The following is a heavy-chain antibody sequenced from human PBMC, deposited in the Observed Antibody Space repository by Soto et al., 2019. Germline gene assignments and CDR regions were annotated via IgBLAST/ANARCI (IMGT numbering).Heavy chain of an antibody. CDR2: IKSKTDGGTT. V-gene: IGHV3-15*01. J-gene: IGHJ4*02. Sequence: GGSLRLSCAASGFTFSNAWMSWVRQAPGKGLEWVGRIKSKTDGGTTDYAAPVKGRFTISRDDSKNTLYLQMNSLKTEDTAVYYCTTEKILYSGYLYWGQGTLVTVSS. CDR3: TTEKILYSGYLY. CDR1: GFTFSNAW. D-gene: IGHD5-12*01.